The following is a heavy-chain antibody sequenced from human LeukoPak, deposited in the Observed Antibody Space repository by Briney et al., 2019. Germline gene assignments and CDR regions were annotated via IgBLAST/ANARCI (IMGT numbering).Heavy chain of an antibody. Sequence: GASVKVSCKASGYTFSGYYMHWVRQAPGQGLEWMGWINPNTGGTNYAQKFQGRVTMTRDTSISTAYLELSSLTSDDTAVYYCAREESFVELLDYYYYMDVWGKGTTVTVSS. V-gene: IGHV1-2*02. CDR2: INPNTGGT. CDR3: AREESFVELLDYYYYMDV. CDR1: GYTFSGYY. D-gene: IGHD1-7*01. J-gene: IGHJ6*03.